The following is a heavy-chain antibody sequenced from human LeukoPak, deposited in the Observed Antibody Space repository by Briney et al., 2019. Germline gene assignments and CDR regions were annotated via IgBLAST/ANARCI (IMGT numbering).Heavy chain of an antibody. CDR1: GFTFSSYW. D-gene: IGHD3-3*01. V-gene: IGHV3-7*01. CDR3: ARETYYDFWSGYYSPGGLDYYGMDV. Sequence: GGSLRLSCAASGFTFSSYWMSWVRQAPGKGLEWVANIKQDGNEKYYVDSVKGRFTISRDNAKNSLYLQMNSLRAEDTAVYYCARETYYDFWSGYYSPGGLDYYGMDVWGQGTTVTVSS. CDR2: IKQDGNEK. J-gene: IGHJ6*02.